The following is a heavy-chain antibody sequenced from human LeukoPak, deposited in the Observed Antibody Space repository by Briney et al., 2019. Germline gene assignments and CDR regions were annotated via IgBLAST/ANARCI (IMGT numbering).Heavy chain of an antibody. V-gene: IGHV4-59*12. CDR2: IYYSGST. Sequence: SETLSLTCTVSGGSISSYYWSWIRQPPGKGLEWIGYIYYSGSTNYNPSLKSRVTISEDTSKNQLSLKLSSVTAADTAVYYCARDCSGSSCYYYGMDVWGQGTTVTVSS. CDR3: ARDCSGSSCYYYGMDV. J-gene: IGHJ6*02. CDR1: GGSISSYY. D-gene: IGHD2-15*01.